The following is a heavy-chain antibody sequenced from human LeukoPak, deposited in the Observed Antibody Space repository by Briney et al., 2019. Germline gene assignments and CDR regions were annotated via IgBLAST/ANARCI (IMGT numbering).Heavy chain of an antibody. V-gene: IGHV4-34*01. J-gene: IGHJ4*02. CDR2: INHSGST. Sequence: PSETLSLTCAVYGGSFSGYYWSWIRQPPGKGLEWIGEINHSGSTNYNPSLKSRVTISVDTSKNQFSLKLSSVTAADTAVYYCARSDLYNWNYKSFDYWGQGTLVTVSS. CDR1: GGSFSGYY. CDR3: ARSDLYNWNYKSFDY. D-gene: IGHD1-7*01.